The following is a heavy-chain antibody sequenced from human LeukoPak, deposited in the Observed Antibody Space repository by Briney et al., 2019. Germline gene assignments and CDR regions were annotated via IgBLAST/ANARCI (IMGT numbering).Heavy chain of an antibody. V-gene: IGHV4-39*01. CDR1: GASISSGTYY. Sequence: SETLSLTCTVSGASISSGTYYWGWIRQPPGKGLEWIGSIYYSVNTYYNPSLKSRVTISVDTSKNQFSLKLSSVTAADTAVCYCARQFDYWGQGTLVTVSS. CDR3: ARQFDY. J-gene: IGHJ4*02. CDR2: IYYSVNT.